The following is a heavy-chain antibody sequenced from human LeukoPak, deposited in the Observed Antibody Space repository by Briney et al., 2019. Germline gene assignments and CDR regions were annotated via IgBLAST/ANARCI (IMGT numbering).Heavy chain of an antibody. V-gene: IGHV4-34*01. CDR3: ARGPYDSSRD. CDR2: INHSGNA. D-gene: IGHD3-22*01. Sequence: PSETLSLTCAVYGGSFSGYYWSWIRQPPGKGLEWIGEINHSGNANYNPSLKSRVTISVDTSKNQFSLKLSSVTAADTAVYYCARGPYDSSRDWGQGTLVTAYS. J-gene: IGHJ4*02. CDR1: GGSFSGYY.